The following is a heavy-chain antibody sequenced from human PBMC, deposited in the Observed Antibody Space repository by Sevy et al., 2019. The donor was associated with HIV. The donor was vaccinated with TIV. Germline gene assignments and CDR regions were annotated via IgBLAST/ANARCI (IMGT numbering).Heavy chain of an antibody. Sequence: GGSLRLSCEASEFDFSSHWMQWVRQAPGKGLVWVSRMNTDGSSTNYADSVKGRFTISRDNAKNSLYLQMNSLRVEDTAVYYCAGAVGLRWYSFDYWGQGTLVTVSS. CDR1: EFDFSSHW. D-gene: IGHD4-17*01. J-gene: IGHJ4*02. V-gene: IGHV3-74*01. CDR2: MNTDGSST. CDR3: AGAVGLRWYSFDY.